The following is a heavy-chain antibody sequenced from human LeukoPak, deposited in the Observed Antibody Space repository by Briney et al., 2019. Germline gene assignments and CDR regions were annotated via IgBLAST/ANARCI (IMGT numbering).Heavy chain of an antibody. D-gene: IGHD6-6*01. Sequence: PGGSLRLSCAASGLIVSSSYMSWVRRAPGKGLEWVSYISSSSSTIYYADSVKGRFTISRDNAKNSLYLQMNSLRAEDTAVYYCARDQGWGEYSSSSTYYMDVWGKGTTVTVSS. CDR1: GLIVSSSY. V-gene: IGHV3-48*01. CDR2: ISSSSSTI. J-gene: IGHJ6*03. CDR3: ARDQGWGEYSSSSTYYMDV.